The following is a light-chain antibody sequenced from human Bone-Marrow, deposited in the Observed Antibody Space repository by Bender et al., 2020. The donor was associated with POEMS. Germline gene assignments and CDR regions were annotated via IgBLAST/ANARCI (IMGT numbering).Light chain of an antibody. CDR1: SSNIGAHA. J-gene: IGLJ3*02. CDR2: SSH. V-gene: IGLV1-44*01. CDR3: AVWDDSLNGWV. Sequence: QPVLTQPPSASGTPGQRVTISCSGGSSNIGAHAVNWYQHLPGTAPKLLIYSSHRRPSEVPDRFSGPRSGTSASLAISGLQAEDEADYYGAVWDDSLNGWVFGGGTKLTVL.